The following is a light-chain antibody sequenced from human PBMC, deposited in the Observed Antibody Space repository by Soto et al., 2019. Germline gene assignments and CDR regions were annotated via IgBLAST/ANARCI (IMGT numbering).Light chain of an antibody. CDR1: QSISSY. Sequence: DIQMTQSPSSLSASVGDRVTITCRASQSISSYLNWYQQKPGKAPKLLIYAASSLQSGVPSRFSGSVSGPYFTLTISSLQPEDFSTYYCQQRYSTPCPFTFGNRTLVYIK. V-gene: IGKV1-39*01. J-gene: IGKJ3*01. CDR3: QQRYSTPCPFT. CDR2: AAS.